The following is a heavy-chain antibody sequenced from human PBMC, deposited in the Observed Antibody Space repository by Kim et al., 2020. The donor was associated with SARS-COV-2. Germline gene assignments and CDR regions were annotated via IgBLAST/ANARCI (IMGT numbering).Heavy chain of an antibody. CDR1: GGSISSSSYY. CDR2: IYYSGST. J-gene: IGHJ5*02. CDR3: ARHKGVTIFGVVITSNWFGP. D-gene: IGHD3-3*01. V-gene: IGHV4-39*01. Sequence: SETLSLTCTVSGGSISSSSYYWGWIRQPPGKGLEWIGSIYYSGSTYYNPSLKSRVTISVDTSKNQFSLKLSSVTAADTAVYYCARHKGVTIFGVVITSNWFGPWSQGTLVTVSS.